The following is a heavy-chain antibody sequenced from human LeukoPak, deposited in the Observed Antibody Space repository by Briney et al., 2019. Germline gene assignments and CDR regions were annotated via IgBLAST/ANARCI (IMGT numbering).Heavy chain of an antibody. Sequence: ASVKVSCKASGYTFTSYDINWVRQATGQGLEWMGWMNPNSGNTGYAQKFQGRVTMTRNTSISTAYMELNSLRSEDTAVYYCARVRAVLYYDILTGPIDYWGQGTLVTVSS. D-gene: IGHD3-9*01. J-gene: IGHJ4*02. CDR3: ARVRAVLYYDILTGPIDY. CDR2: MNPNSGNT. CDR1: GYTFTSYD. V-gene: IGHV1-8*01.